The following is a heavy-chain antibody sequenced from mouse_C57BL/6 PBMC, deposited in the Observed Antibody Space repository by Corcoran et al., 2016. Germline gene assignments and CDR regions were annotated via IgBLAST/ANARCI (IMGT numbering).Heavy chain of an antibody. V-gene: IGHV1-26*01. CDR3: ARGGGSSFYAMDY. CDR2: INPNNGGT. D-gene: IGHD1-1*01. Sequence: EVQLQQSGPELVKPGASVKISCKASGYTFTDYYMNWVKQSHGKSLEWIGDINPNNGGTSYNQKFKGKATLTVDKSSSTAYMELRSLTSEDSAGYYCARGGGSSFYAMDYWGQGTSVTVSS. CDR1: GYTFTDYY. J-gene: IGHJ4*01.